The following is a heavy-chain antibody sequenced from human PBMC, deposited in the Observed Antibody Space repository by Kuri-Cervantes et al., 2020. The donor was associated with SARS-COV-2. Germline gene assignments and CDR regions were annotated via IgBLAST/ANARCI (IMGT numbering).Heavy chain of an antibody. J-gene: IGHJ6*02. CDR1: GGTFSSYA. D-gene: IGHD1-26*01. CDR2: IIPIFGTA. Sequence: SVKVSCKASGGTFSSYAISWVRQAPGQGLEWMGGIIPIFGTANYAQKFQGRVTITADESTSPAYMELSSLRSEDTAVYYCARKGGGVGATLYGMDVWGQGTTVTVSS. CDR3: ARKGGGVGATLYGMDV. V-gene: IGHV1-69*13.